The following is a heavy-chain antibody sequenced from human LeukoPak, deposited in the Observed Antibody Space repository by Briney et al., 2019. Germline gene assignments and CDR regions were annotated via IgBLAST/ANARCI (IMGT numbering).Heavy chain of an antibody. CDR3: ARIHLYSSGWYIFDY. CDR1: GGSLSGYS. V-gene: IGHV4-34*01. Sequence: SETLSLTCAVDGGSLSGYSWSWIRQPPGKGLEWIGEITHSGSTNYIPSLKSRVTISVDTSKKQFSLKLSSVTAADTAVYYCARIHLYSSGWYIFDYWGQGTLVTVSS. J-gene: IGHJ4*02. D-gene: IGHD6-19*01. CDR2: ITHSGST.